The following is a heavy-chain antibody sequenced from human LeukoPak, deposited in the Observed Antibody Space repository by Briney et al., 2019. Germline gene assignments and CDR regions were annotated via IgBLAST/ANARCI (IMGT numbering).Heavy chain of an antibody. V-gene: IGHV3-30-3*01. CDR1: GFTFSSYA. J-gene: IGHJ4*02. D-gene: IGHD3-10*01. CDR3: AREGGMVRGVYDY. Sequence: GGSLRLSCAASGFTFSSYAMHWVRQAPGKGLEWVAVISYDGSNKYYADSVKGRFTISRDNSKNTLYLQMNSLRAEDTAVYYCAREGGMVRGVYDYWGQGTLVTVSS. CDR2: ISYDGSNK.